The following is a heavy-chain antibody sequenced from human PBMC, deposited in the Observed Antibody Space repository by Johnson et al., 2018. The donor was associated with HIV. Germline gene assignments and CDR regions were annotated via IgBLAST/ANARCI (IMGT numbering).Heavy chain of an antibody. D-gene: IGHD3-10*01. Sequence: QVQLVESGGGVVQPGGSLRLSCVASGFTFSRYGMHWVRQAPGKGLEWVAFIPNDGSNEYYADSVKGRFTISRDNSENTLYLQMNSLRAEDTAVYYCAKVIARSNYYGSGSYRDPGAFDIWGQGTMVTVSS. J-gene: IGHJ3*02. V-gene: IGHV3-30*02. CDR1: GFTFSRYG. CDR2: IPNDGSNE. CDR3: AKVIARSNYYGSGSYRDPGAFDI.